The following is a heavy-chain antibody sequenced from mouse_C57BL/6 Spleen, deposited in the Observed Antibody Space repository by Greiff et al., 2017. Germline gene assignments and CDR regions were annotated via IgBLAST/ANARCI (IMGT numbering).Heavy chain of an antibody. CDR1: GYAFSSYW. J-gene: IGHJ1*03. CDR2: LYPGGGGT. D-gene: IGHD1-1*01. V-gene: IGHV1-80*01. Sequence: VQLQQSGAELVKPGASVKISCKASGYAFSSYWMHWVKQRPGRGLEWIGQLYPGGGGTNYNGKFKGKATLTADKSSSTAYMQLSSLTSEDTAVYFGARSCTTVVAKGYFDDWGKGTTVTVSS. CDR3: ARSCTTVVAKGYFDD.